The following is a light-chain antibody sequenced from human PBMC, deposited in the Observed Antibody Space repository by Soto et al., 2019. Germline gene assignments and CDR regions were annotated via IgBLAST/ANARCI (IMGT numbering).Light chain of an antibody. V-gene: IGKV3-15*01. CDR3: QQYNNWPPKHT. CDR2: GAS. J-gene: IGKJ2*01. Sequence: EIVMTQSPATLSVSPGERATLSCRASQSVSSNLAWYQQKPGQAPRLLIYGASTRATGIPARFSGSGSGTEFTLTISSLKYEDFAVESCQQYNNWPPKHTFGQGTKLEI. CDR1: QSVSSN.